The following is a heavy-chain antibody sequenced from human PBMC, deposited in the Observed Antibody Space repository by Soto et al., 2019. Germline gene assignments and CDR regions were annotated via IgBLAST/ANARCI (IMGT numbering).Heavy chain of an antibody. V-gene: IGHV4-30-4*01. CDR3: ARVGFGELMGDEY. Sequence: QVQLQESGPGLVKPSQTLSLTCTVSGGSISSGDYYWSWIRQPPGKGLEWIGYIYYSGSTYYNPSLTRRVTISVATSNNHFSLKLSSVTAADTAVYYCARVGFGELMGDEYWGQGTLVTVSS. D-gene: IGHD3-10*01. CDR2: IYYSGST. J-gene: IGHJ4*02. CDR1: GGSISSGDYY.